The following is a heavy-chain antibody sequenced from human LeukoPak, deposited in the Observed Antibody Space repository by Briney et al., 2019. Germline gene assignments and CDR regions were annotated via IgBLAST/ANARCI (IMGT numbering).Heavy chain of an antibody. V-gene: IGHV3-23*01. CDR2: TSCSGGST. CDR3: AKLAYYDSSGYYYYFDY. J-gene: IGHJ4*02. CDR1: GFTFSSYA. D-gene: IGHD3-22*01. Sequence: GGSLRLSCAASGFTFSSYAMSWVRQAPGKGLEWVSSTSCSGGSTYYADSVKGRVTISRGNSKHTVYLQLHSLRAEDTAVYYCAKLAYYDSSGYYYYFDYWGQGTLVTVSS.